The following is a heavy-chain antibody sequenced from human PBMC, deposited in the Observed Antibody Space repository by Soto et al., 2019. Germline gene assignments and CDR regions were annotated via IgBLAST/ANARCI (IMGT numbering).Heavy chain of an antibody. D-gene: IGHD2-2*01. CDR2: IKQDGSEK. CDR1: GFTFSSYW. J-gene: IGHJ3*02. V-gene: IGHV3-7*03. Sequence: GGSLRLSCAASGFTFSSYWMSWVRQAPGKGLEWVANIKQDGSEKYYVDSVKGRFTISRDNAKNTLYLQMNSLRAEDTAVYYCASDLGYAYDVPGAFDIWGQGTMVTVSS. CDR3: ASDLGYAYDVPGAFDI.